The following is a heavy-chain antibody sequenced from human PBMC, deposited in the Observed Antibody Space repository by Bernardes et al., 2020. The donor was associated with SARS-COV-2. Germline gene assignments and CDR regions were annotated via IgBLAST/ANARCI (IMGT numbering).Heavy chain of an antibody. CDR3: ARGSNAYYYYGMDV. J-gene: IGHJ6*02. Sequence: GGSLRLSCAASGFTFSGYWMHWVRKAPGKGLVWVSRLNSDGSSTSYADSVKGRFTISRDNAKKMLYLQMNSLRAEDTAVYYCARGSNAYYYYGMDVWGQGTTVTVSS. D-gene: IGHD4-4*01. V-gene: IGHV3-74*01. CDR2: LNSDGSST. CDR1: GFTFSGYW.